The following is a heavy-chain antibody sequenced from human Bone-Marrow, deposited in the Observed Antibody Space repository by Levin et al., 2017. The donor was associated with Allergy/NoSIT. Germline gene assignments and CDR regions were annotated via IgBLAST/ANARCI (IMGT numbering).Heavy chain of an antibody. V-gene: IGHV3-66*01. J-gene: IGHJ4*02. CDR2: IFSGGST. Sequence: LAGGSLRLSCEASGFTVSTNYMAWVRQAPGKGLEWVSVIFSGGSTYYADSVKGRFTISRDNSKNTLYLQMNRLRVEDTAIYYCSSAPGFSDYWGQGTQVTVSS. CDR1: GFTVSTNY. CDR3: SSAPGFSDY.